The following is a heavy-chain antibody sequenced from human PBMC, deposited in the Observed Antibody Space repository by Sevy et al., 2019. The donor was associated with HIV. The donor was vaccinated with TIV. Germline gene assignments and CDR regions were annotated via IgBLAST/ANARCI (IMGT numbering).Heavy chain of an antibody. CDR1: GFTFSSYV. V-gene: IGHV3-21*06. Sequence: GGSLRLSCTASGFTFSSYVISWVRQAPGKGLEWVSSVSGSSNYIYYAESLKGRFIISRDNVKDTLSLQMNSLRADDTAVYYCARGPPDGSYDYFDYWGQGTLVTVSS. J-gene: IGHJ4*02. CDR3: ARGPPDGSYDYFDY. CDR2: VSGSSNYI. D-gene: IGHD1-26*01.